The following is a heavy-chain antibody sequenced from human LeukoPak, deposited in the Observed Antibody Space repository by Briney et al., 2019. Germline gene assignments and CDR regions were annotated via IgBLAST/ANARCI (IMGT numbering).Heavy chain of an antibody. J-gene: IGHJ3*02. V-gene: IGHV3-21*01. Sequence: GGSLRLSCAASGFTFSNYNMNWVRQAPGEGLEWVSSISSSSSFMYYADSVKGRFTNSRDNAQNSLCLQMNSLRAEDTAVYYCARDGGTILYAFDIWGQGTMVTVSS. CDR3: ARDGGTILYAFDI. D-gene: IGHD2-15*01. CDR1: GFTFSNYN. CDR2: ISSSSSFM.